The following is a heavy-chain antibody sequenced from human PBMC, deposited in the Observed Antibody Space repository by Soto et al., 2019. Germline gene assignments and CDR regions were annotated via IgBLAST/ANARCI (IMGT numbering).Heavy chain of an antibody. CDR1: GYTLTELS. D-gene: IGHD2-15*01. CDR3: ANLGYCSGGSCYSEAFDI. CDR2: FDPEDGET. Sequence: ASVKVSCKVSGYTLTELSMHWVRQAPGKGLEWMGGFDPEDGETIYAQKFQGRVTMTEDTSTDTAYMELSSLRSEDTAVYYCANLGYCSGGSCYSEAFDIWGQGTMVTVSS. J-gene: IGHJ3*02. V-gene: IGHV1-24*01.